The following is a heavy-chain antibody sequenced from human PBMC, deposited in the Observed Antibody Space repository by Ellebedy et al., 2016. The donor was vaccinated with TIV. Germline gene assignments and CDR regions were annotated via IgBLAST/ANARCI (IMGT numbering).Heavy chain of an antibody. Sequence: ASVKVSXXVSGYTLTELSMHWVRQAPGKGLEWMGGFDPEDGETIYAQKFQGRVTMTEDTSTDTAYMELSSLRSEDTAVYYCARVPTIYYGSGSYHLDVWGKGTTVTVSS. D-gene: IGHD3-10*01. CDR1: GYTLTELS. CDR2: FDPEDGET. V-gene: IGHV1-24*01. J-gene: IGHJ6*04. CDR3: ARVPTIYYGSGSYHLDV.